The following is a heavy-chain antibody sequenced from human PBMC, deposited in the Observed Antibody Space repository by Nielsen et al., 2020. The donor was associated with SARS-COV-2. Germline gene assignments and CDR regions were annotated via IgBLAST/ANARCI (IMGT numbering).Heavy chain of an antibody. CDR2: INWNGGST. Sequence: GESLKISCAASGFTFDDYGMSWVRQAPGKGLEWVSGINWNGGSTGYADSVKGRFTISRDNAKNSLYLQMNSLRAEDTALYQWARGGVDGDYYFFDYWGQGTLVTVSS. D-gene: IGHD4-17*01. V-gene: IGHV3-20*01. CDR1: GFTFDDYG. CDR3: ARGGVDGDYYFFDY. J-gene: IGHJ4*02.